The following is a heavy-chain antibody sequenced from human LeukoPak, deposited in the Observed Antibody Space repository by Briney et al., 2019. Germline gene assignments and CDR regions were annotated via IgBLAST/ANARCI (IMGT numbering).Heavy chain of an antibody. Sequence: ASVKVSCKASGYTFTSYYMHWVRQAPGQGLAWMGIINPSGGSTSYAQKFQGRVTMTRDTSTSTVYMELSSLRSEDTAVYYCARGLAYCGGDCYPFDAFDIWGQGTMVTVSS. CDR3: ARGLAYCGGDCYPFDAFDI. J-gene: IGHJ3*02. CDR2: INPSGGST. CDR1: GYTFTSYY. V-gene: IGHV1-46*01. D-gene: IGHD2-21*02.